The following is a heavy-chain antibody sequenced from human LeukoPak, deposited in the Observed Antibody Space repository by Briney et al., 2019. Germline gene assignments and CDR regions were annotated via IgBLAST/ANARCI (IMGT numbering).Heavy chain of an antibody. CDR1: GGSISSYY. J-gene: IGHJ2*01. V-gene: IGHV4-59*01. CDR2: IYYSGST. CDR3: ASGVYDILTGYYTHPGYFDL. D-gene: IGHD3-9*01. Sequence: PSETLSLTCTVSGGSISSYYWSWIRQPPGKGLEWIGYIYYSGSTNYNPSLKSRVTISVDTSKNQFSLKLSSVTAADTAVYYCASGVYDILTGYYTHPGYFDLWGRGTLVTVSS.